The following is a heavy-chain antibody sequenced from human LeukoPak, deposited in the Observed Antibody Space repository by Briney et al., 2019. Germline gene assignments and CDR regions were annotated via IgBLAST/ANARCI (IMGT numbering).Heavy chain of an antibody. V-gene: IGHV3-7*01. CDR1: GFTFCRYW. J-gene: IGHJ4*02. CDR3: ARDRWDVSDY. D-gene: IGHD1-26*01. Sequence: RRTLRLSCAASGFTFCRYWISCVRHAPGKGLEWVANIKQDGSEKYYVDSVKGRFTISRDNAKNSLYLQMNSLRAEDTAVYYCARDRWDVSDYWGQGTLVTVSS. CDR2: IKQDGSEK.